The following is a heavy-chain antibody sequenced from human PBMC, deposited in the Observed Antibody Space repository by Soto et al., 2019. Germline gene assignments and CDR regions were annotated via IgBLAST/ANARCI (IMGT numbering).Heavy chain of an antibody. D-gene: IGHD3-3*01. J-gene: IGHJ6*02. V-gene: IGHV4-59*01. Sequence: TSETLSLPCTVSGGFLSTYYWSWGRQPPGKGLEWIGYIYYSGSTKYNNPSLKSRVTISVDTSKNQFSLKLNSVTAADTAVYYCGRIFGYYAMDVWGQGTTVTVSS. CDR2: IYYSGST. CDR3: GRIFGYYAMDV. CDR1: GGFLSTYY.